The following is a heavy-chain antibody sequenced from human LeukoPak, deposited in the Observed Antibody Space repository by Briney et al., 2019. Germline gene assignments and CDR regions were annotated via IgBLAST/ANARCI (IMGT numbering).Heavy chain of an antibody. J-gene: IGHJ1*01. CDR3: ARVNPTDDYGDYSEYFQH. CDR2: IYYSGST. CDR1: GGSISGSSYY. Sequence: SETLSLTCTVSGGSISGSSYYWGWIRQPPGKGLEWIGSIYYSGSTYYNPSLKSRVTISVDTSKNQFSLKLNSVTATDTAVYYCARVNPTDDYGDYSEYFQHWGQGTLVTVSS. V-gene: IGHV4-39*02. D-gene: IGHD4-17*01.